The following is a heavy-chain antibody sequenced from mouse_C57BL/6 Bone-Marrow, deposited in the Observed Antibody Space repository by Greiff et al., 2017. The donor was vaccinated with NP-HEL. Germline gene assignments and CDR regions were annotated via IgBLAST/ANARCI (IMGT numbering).Heavy chain of an antibody. CDR3: ARGGVNY. D-gene: IGHD2-1*01. CDR2: IYPRDGST. CDR1: GYTFTSYD. J-gene: IGHJ2*01. V-gene: IGHV1-85*01. Sequence: QVQLQQSGPELVKPGASVKLSCKASGYTFTSYDINWVEQRTGPGLEWIGWIYPRDGSTKYNEKFKGKATLTVATSSRTASMELHSLTSDDSAVYFCARGGVNYWGQGTTLTVSS.